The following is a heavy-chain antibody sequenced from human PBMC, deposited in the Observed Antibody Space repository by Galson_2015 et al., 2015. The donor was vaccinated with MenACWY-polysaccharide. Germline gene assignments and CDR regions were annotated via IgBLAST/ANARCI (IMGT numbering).Heavy chain of an antibody. J-gene: IGHJ4*02. CDR3: ASRRRFKTGSGPEDY. CDR2: IKNDGTAK. D-gene: IGHD2-8*02. CDR1: GFIFSNYW. V-gene: IGHV3-7*01. Sequence: SLRLSCATSGFIFSNYWMSWVRLTPGKGLEWLGNIKNDGTAKNYVDSVKGRFTFSRGNTKNSLYLQMSSLRAEDTAIYYCASRRRFKTGSGPEDYWGQGTLVTVSS.